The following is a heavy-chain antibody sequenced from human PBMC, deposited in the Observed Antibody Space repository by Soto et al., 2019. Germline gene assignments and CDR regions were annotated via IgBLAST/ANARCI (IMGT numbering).Heavy chain of an antibody. CDR3: ARDWPRSGSYCMDL. V-gene: IGHV1-69*01. J-gene: IGHJ6*02. Sequence: QVQLVQSGAEVKKPGSSVKVSCKASGGTFSSYAISWVRQAPGQGLEWMGGIIPIFGTANYAQKFQGRVTITAEESTSAGYLEIGSLRTEDTAVYYCARDWPRSGSYCMDLWGQGTTVTVSS. D-gene: IGHD3-10*01. CDR1: GGTFSSYA. CDR2: IIPIFGTA.